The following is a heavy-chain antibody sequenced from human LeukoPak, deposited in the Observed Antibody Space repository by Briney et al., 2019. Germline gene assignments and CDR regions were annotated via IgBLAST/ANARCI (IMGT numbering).Heavy chain of an antibody. CDR2: INSDGSST. D-gene: IGHD6-13*01. Sequence: GGSLRLSCAASGFTFSSYWMHWVRQAPGKGLVWVSRINSDGSSTSYADSVKGRFTISRDNAKNTLYLQMNSLRAEDTAVYYCARATPYSSSWYHYYYGMDVWGQGTTVTVSS. J-gene: IGHJ6*02. V-gene: IGHV3-74*01. CDR1: GFTFSSYW. CDR3: ARATPYSSSWYHYYYGMDV.